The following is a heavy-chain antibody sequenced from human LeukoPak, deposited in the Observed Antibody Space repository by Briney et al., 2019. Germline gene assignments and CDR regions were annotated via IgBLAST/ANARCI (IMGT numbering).Heavy chain of an antibody. J-gene: IGHJ3*01. CDR1: GFTFSSYS. D-gene: IGHD6-13*01. V-gene: IGHV3-48*01. CDR2: ISSSSSTI. Sequence: GGSLRLSCAASGFTFSSYSMNWVRQAPGKGLEWVSYISSSSSTIYYADSVKGRFTISRDNAKNSLYLQMNSLRAEDTAVYYCARGHIAAAGIAFDFWGQGTMVTVSS. CDR3: ARGHIAAAGIAFDF.